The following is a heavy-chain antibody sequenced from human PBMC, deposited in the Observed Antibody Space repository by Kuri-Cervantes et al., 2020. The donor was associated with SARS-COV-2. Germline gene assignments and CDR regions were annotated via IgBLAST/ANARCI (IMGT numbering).Heavy chain of an antibody. Sequence: ASVKVSCKASGYTFTSYAMHWVRQAPGQRLEWTGWINPNSGGTNYAQKFQGWVTMTRDTSISTAYMELSRLRSDDTAVYYCARARGSIWFGELSYGMDVWGQGTTVTVSS. J-gene: IGHJ6*02. CDR1: GYTFTSYA. V-gene: IGHV1-2*04. D-gene: IGHD3-10*01. CDR3: ARARGSIWFGELSYGMDV. CDR2: INPNSGGT.